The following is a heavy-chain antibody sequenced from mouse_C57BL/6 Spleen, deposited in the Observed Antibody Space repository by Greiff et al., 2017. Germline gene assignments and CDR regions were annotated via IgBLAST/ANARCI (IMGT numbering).Heavy chain of an antibody. CDR3: TRRGYDSLYFDY. D-gene: IGHD2-4*01. Sequence: VQLQQSGAELVRPGASVTLSCKASGYTFTDYEMHWVKQTPVHGLEWIGAIDPETGGTAYNQKFKGKAILTADKSSSTAYMELRSLTSEDSAVYYCTRRGYDSLYFDYWGQGTTLTVSS. V-gene: IGHV1-15*01. J-gene: IGHJ2*01. CDR2: IDPETGGT. CDR1: GYTFTDYE.